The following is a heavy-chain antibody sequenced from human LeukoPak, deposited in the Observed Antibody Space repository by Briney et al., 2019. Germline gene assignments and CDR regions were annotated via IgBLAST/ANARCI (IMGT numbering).Heavy chain of an antibody. CDR3: ARECSSTSCLLY. J-gene: IGHJ4*02. D-gene: IGHD2-2*01. CDR2: INPNSGGT. CDR1: GYTFTGYY. V-gene: IGHV1-2*02. Sequence: ASVKVFCKASGYTFTGYYMHWVRQAPGQGLEGMGWINPNSGGTNYAQTFQGRVTMTRVTSISTAYMELSRLRSDDTAVYYCARECSSTSCLLYWGQGTLVTVSS.